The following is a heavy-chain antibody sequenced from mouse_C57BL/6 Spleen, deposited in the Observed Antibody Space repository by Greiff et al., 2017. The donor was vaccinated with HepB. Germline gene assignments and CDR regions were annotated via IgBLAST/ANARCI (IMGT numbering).Heavy chain of an antibody. CDR2: INPNNGGT. CDR3: ARESTVPLAY. CDR1: GYTFTDYN. Sequence: EVQLQESGPELVKPGASVKIPCKASGYTFTDYNMDWVKQSHGKSLEWIGDINPNNGGTIYNQKFKGKATLTVDKSSSTAYMELRSLTSEDTAVYYCARESTVPLAYWGQGTLVTVSA. V-gene: IGHV1-18*01. J-gene: IGHJ3*01. D-gene: IGHD1-1*01.